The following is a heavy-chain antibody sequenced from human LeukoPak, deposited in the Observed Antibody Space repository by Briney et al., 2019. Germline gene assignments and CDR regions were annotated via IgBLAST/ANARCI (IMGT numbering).Heavy chain of an antibody. CDR2: ISYDGSNK. D-gene: IGHD3-10*01. Sequence: GRSLRLSCAASGFTFSSYAMHWVRQAPGKGLEWVAVISYDGSNKYYADSGKGRFTISRDNSKNTLYLQMNSLRAEDTAVYYCARDQVSGYYYGMDVWGQGTTVTVSS. CDR3: ARDQVSGYYYGMDV. V-gene: IGHV3-30-3*01. CDR1: GFTFSSYA. J-gene: IGHJ6*02.